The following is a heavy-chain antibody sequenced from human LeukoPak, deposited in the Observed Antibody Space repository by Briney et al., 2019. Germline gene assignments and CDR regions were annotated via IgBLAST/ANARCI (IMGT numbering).Heavy chain of an antibody. V-gene: IGHV3-9*01. D-gene: IGHD4-17*01. CDR1: GFTFANYA. CDR3: AKTPDYGVDYYFDY. J-gene: IGHJ4*02. CDR2: IRWYSGSI. Sequence: GRSLRLSCAASGFTFANYAMHWVRHAAGDGLGWDSAIRWYSGSIGYADSVKGRFTISRDNGKNSLYLQMNCLSAQDTALYYCAKTPDYGVDYYFDYWGQGTLVTVSS.